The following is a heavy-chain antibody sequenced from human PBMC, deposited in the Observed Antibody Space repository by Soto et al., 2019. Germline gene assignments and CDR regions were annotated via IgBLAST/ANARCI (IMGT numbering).Heavy chain of an antibody. Sequence: SLRLSCAASGFTFSSYSMSWVRQAPGKGLEWVSAISGAGDNAYHADSVRGRFTISRDNSKNTLFLQMNSLRADDTAVYYCAKDLPVTGGKYCSGGSCSGIDYWGQGTLVTVSS. V-gene: IGHV3-23*01. J-gene: IGHJ4*02. D-gene: IGHD2-15*01. CDR1: GFTFSSYS. CDR3: AKDLPVTGGKYCSGGSCSGIDY. CDR2: ISGAGDNA.